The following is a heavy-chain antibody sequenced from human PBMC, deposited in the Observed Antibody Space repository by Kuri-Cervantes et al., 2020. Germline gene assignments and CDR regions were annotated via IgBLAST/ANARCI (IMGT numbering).Heavy chain of an antibody. D-gene: IGHD3-22*01. Sequence: SETLSLTCTVSGGSISSNSYYWGWIRQPPGKGLEWIGSIYYSGSTYYNPSLKSRVTISVDTSKNQFSLKLSSVTAADTAVYYCARVDTYYDSSGYSTCDAFDIWGQGTMVTVSS. CDR1: GGSISSNSYY. CDR3: ARVDTYYDSSGYSTCDAFDI. V-gene: IGHV4-39*07. CDR2: IYYSGST. J-gene: IGHJ3*02.